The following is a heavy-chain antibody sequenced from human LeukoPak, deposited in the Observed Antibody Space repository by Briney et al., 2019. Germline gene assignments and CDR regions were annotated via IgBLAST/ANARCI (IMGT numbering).Heavy chain of an antibody. CDR3: ARATGVKVPPAY. CDR1: GFTVSSNY. J-gene: IGHJ4*02. V-gene: IGHV3-53*01. D-gene: IGHD3-10*01. CDR2: IYSGGST. Sequence: GGSLRLSCAASGFTVSSNYMSWVRQAPGKGLEWVSVIYSGGSTYYADSVKGRFTISRDNSKNTLYLQMNSLRAEDTAVYYCARATGVKVPPAYWGQGTLVTVSS.